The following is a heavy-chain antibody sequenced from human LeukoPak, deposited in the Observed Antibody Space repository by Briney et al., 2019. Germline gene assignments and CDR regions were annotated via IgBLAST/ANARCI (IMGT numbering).Heavy chain of an antibody. Sequence: PSGTLSLTCAVSGGSISSGGYSWSWIRQPPGKGLEWIGYIYHSGSTYYNPSLKSRVTISVDRSKNQFSLKLSSVTAADTAVYYCARGRSFHDYGDYGVAFDIWGQGTMVTVSS. CDR3: ARGRSFHDYGDYGVAFDI. CDR1: GGSISSGGYS. V-gene: IGHV4-30-2*01. D-gene: IGHD4-17*01. J-gene: IGHJ3*02. CDR2: IYHSGST.